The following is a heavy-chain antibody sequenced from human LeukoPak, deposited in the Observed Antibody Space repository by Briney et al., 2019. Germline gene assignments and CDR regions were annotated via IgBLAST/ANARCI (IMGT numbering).Heavy chain of an antibody. Sequence: GGSLRLSCAASGFTFSSYAMSWVRQAPGKGLEWVSGIFGSGTTYYTDSVKGRFTISSDNSKNTLYLQMSSLRAEDTAIYYCAKTLGIAATHPSNWGQGTLVTVSS. CDR2: IFGSGTT. CDR1: GFTFSSYA. CDR3: AKTLGIAATHPSN. V-gene: IGHV3-23*01. J-gene: IGHJ4*02. D-gene: IGHD6-25*01.